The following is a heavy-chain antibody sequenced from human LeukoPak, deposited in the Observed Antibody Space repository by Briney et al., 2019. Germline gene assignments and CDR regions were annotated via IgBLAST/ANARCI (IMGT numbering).Heavy chain of an antibody. J-gene: IGHJ4*02. Sequence: SETLSLTCTVSGGTNSRYYWSWIRQPPGEGLEWIGFIYYSWSTNQNPSLKSRVTMSVDTSKNQFFLRLSSVTAADTAVYYCASSSAMVTHSFDYWGQGTLVTVSS. CDR2: IYYSWST. V-gene: IGHV4-59*08. D-gene: IGHD5-18*01. CDR1: GGTNSRYY. CDR3: ASSSAMVTHSFDY.